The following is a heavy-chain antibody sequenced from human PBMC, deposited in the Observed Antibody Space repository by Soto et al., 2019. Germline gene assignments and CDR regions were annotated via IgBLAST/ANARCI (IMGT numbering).Heavy chain of an antibody. CDR2: ISSSSYSL. CDR3: ARDRKYYDSPEAKSFYFDY. Sequence: EVQLVESGGGLVKPGGSLRLSCAASGFTFTTYTMNWVRQAPGKGLEWVSSISSSSYSLDYADSVKGRFIISRDNAKNSLYLQMNGLRAQDTAVYYCARDRKYYDSPEAKSFYFDYWGQGTLVTVSS. J-gene: IGHJ4*02. CDR1: GFTFTTYT. V-gene: IGHV3-21*01. D-gene: IGHD3-22*01.